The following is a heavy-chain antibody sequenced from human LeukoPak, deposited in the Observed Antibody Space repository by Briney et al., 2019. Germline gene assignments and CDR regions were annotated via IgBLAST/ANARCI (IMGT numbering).Heavy chain of an antibody. CDR2: MRQEGSEK. D-gene: IGHD3-10*01. J-gene: IGHJ4*02. CDR1: RYMYSLYW. V-gene: IGHV3-7*05. CDR3: ARPSFASGSFLDY. Sequence: GGSLRLSRAVSRYMYSLYWTGGVTEARAKGREGVENMRQEGSEKSYVDSVKRRFTRYRDDAKKSVYLEMNSLRAEDTAVYYCARPSFASGSFLDYWGQGTLDNVSS.